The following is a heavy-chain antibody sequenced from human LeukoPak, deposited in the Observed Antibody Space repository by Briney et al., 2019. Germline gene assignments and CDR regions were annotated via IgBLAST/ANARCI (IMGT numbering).Heavy chain of an antibody. CDR1: GFTFSNSN. D-gene: IGHD6-25*01. V-gene: IGHV3-69-1*02. CDR2: ITITTYI. CDR3: ARALSSESSSPQGN. J-gene: IGHJ4*02. Sequence: GGSLRLSCAASGFTFSNSNMYWVRQAPGEGLEWVSSITITTYIYYAVSVKGRFTISRDNAKNSLYLQMNSLRAEDTAIYYCARALSSESSSPQGNWGQGTLVTVSS.